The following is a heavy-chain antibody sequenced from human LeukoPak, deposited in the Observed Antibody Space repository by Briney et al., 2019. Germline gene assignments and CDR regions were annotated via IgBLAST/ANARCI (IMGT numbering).Heavy chain of an antibody. Sequence: SETLSLTCAVYGGSFSGYYWSWIRQPPGKGLEWIGEINHSGSTNYNPSLKSRVTISGDTSKNQFSLKVKSVTAADTAVYYCARGYRAPQTFYSYHYFDYWAQGTLVTVSS. J-gene: IGHJ4*02. D-gene: IGHD3-16*02. V-gene: IGHV4-34*01. CDR3: ARGYRAPQTFYSYHYFDY. CDR1: GGSFSGYY. CDR2: INHSGST.